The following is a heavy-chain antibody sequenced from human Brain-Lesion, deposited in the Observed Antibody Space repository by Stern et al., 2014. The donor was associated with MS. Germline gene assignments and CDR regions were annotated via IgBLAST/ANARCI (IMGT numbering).Heavy chain of an antibody. CDR1: GDSISRSSHY. J-gene: IGHJ4*02. CDR3: ARVNDFWSGYYFDYFDY. V-gene: IGHV4-39*02. D-gene: IGHD3-3*01. CDR2: IYYSGTT. Sequence: QVQLQESGPGLVKPSETLSLICTVSGDSISRSSHYWGWIRQPPGRGLEWIGSIYYSGTTYYNPSLKSRATISVHTSQTHFSLTLSSVTAADTAVYYCARVNDFWSGYYFDYFDYWGQGILVTVSS.